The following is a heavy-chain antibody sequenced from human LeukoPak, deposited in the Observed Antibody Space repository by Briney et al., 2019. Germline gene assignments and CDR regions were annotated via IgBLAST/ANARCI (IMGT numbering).Heavy chain of an antibody. Sequence: GESLTLSCAASGFTFSSYAMSWVRQAPGKGLEWVSAISGSGGSTSYADSVKGRFTISRDNSKNTLYLQMNSLRAEDTAVYYCAKDPNYDFWSGLNYFDYWGQGTLVTVSS. CDR2: ISGSGGST. CDR1: GFTFSSYA. CDR3: AKDPNYDFWSGLNYFDY. J-gene: IGHJ4*02. D-gene: IGHD3-3*01. V-gene: IGHV3-23*01.